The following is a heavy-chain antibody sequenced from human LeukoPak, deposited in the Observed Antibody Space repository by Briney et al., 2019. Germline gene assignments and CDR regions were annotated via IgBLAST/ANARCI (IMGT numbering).Heavy chain of an antibody. CDR1: GYTFTGYY. J-gene: IGHJ6*03. D-gene: IGHD2-2*01. CDR3: ASWRRSQKTASSHLDYYYMDV. Sequence: ASVKVSCKASGYTFTGYYMHWVRQAPGQGLEWMGWINPNSGGTNYAQKFQGRVTMTRDTSISTAYMGLSRLRSDDTAVYYCASWRRSQKTASSHLDYYYMDVWGKGTTVTVSS. CDR2: INPNSGGT. V-gene: IGHV1-2*02.